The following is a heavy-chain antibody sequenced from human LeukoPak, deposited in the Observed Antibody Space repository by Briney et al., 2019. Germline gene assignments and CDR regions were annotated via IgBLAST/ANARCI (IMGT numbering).Heavy chain of an antibody. V-gene: IGHV4-59*01. CDR2: TYYSGST. Sequence: PSETLSLTCTVSGGSISSYYWSWIRQPPGKGLEWIGYTYYSGSTNYNPSLKSRVTISVDTSKNQFSLKLSSVTAADTAVYYCARGDYYYMDVWGKGTTVTISS. J-gene: IGHJ6*03. CDR3: ARGDYYYMDV. CDR1: GGSISSYY.